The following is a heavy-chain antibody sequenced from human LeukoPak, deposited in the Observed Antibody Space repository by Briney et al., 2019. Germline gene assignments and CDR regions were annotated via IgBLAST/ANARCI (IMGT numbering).Heavy chain of an antibody. CDR2: IYYSGST. D-gene: IGHD5-12*01. CDR3: ARGGLRRYFDY. J-gene: IGHJ4*02. CDR1: GGSISSYY. Sequence: SETLSLTCTVSGGSISSYYWSCIRQPPGRGLEWIGYIYYSGSTNYNPSLKSRVTISGDTSKNQFSLKLSSVTAADTAMYYCARGGLRRYFDYWGQGTLVTVSS. V-gene: IGHV4-59*01.